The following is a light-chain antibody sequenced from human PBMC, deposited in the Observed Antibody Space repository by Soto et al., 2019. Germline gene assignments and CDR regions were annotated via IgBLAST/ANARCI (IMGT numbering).Light chain of an antibody. Sequence: MVLTQSPATLSLSPGERATLSCRALQRGSSSLAWYQHQPGQAPRPLIYDASHRATGIPARFSGSGSGTDFTLTISSLEPEDFAVYYFQKRRNWLLTFGPGTKVDIK. CDR1: QRGSSS. CDR2: DAS. J-gene: IGKJ3*01. CDR3: QKRRNWLLT. V-gene: IGKV3-11*01.